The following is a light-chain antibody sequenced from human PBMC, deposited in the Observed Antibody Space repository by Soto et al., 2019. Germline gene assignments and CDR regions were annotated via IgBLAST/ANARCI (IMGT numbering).Light chain of an antibody. V-gene: IGKV1-39*01. CDR1: QSISTF. CDR3: QQTDSMPST. J-gene: IGKJ2*01. CDR2: AAI. Sequence: DILMTQSPSSLSASVGDRVTITCRASQSISTFLNWYQQKPGKAPKLLIYAAISLQSGVPSRFKGSGSGTDFSLTISGLQREDFATYHCQQTDSMPSTFGQGTKVEV.